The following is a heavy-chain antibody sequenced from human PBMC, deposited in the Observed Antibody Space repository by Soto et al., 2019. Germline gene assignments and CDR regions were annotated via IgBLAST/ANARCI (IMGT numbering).Heavy chain of an antibody. D-gene: IGHD3-10*01. CDR2: IYHSGTT. CDR3: ARDEYHGSGLSGGMDV. V-gene: IGHV4-31*03. J-gene: IGHJ6*01. Sequence: QVQLQEPRPGLVKPSETLSLSCNVSGGSISSDDFFWSWFRQHPARGLEWICYIYHSGTTYYNPSLQSRITISAAPSINQFSLELRSVAAADAVVYFCARDEYHGSGLSGGMDVWGQRTAVTVSA. CDR1: GGSISSDDFF.